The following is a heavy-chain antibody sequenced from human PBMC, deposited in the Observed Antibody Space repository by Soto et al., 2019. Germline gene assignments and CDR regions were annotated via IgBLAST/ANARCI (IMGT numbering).Heavy chain of an antibody. V-gene: IGHV3-33*01. CDR3: AREAFHYYFDY. CDR1: GFTFSSYG. J-gene: IGHJ4*02. Sequence: GGSLRLSCAASGFTFSSYGMHWVRQAPGKGLEWVAVIWYDGSNKYYADSVKGRFTISRDNSKNTLYLQMNSLRAEDTAVYYCAREAFHYYFDYWGQGTLVTVSS. CDR2: IWYDGSNK.